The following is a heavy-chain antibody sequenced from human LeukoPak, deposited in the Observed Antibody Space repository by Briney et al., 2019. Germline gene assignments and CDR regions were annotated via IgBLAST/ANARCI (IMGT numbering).Heavy chain of an antibody. CDR2: ISVDGSNK. V-gene: IGHV3-30*18. Sequence: SGGSLRLSCAASGFSFSDYGIHWVRQAPGKGLEWVAVISVDGSNKYYADSVKGRFTISRDNSKTTLSLQTNSLRVEDTAVYYCAKDGAYINYQYYFDSWGRGTLVTVSS. J-gene: IGHJ4*02. CDR3: AKDGAYINYQYYFDS. CDR1: GFSFSDYG. D-gene: IGHD4-11*01.